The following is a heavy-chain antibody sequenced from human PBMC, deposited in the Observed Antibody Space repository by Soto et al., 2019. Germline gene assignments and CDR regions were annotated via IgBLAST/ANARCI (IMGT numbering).Heavy chain of an antibody. V-gene: IGHV1-18*01. CDR2: ISAYNGNT. D-gene: IGHD6-19*01. Sequence: QVQLVPSGAEVKKPGASVKGSCKASGYTFTSYGISWVRQDPGQGLEWMGWISAYNGNTNYAQKLQGRVTTTTDTSTSKAYMELRSLRSDDTAVYYCARDPTAVAGTRRLGRAADYWGQGTLVTVSS. J-gene: IGHJ4*02. CDR1: GYTFTSYG. CDR3: ARDPTAVAGTRRLGRAADY.